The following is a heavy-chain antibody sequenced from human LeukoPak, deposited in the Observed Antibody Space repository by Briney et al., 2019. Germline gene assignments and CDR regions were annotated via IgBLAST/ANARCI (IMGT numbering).Heavy chain of an antibody. CDR1: GGSISSGSYY. D-gene: IGHD2-2*03. CDR3: ARGGGYCSSTSSLPQFDP. Sequence: PSETLSLTCTVSGGSISSGSYYWSWIRQPAGKGLEWIGRIYTSGSTNYNPSLKSRVTISVDTSKNQFSLKLSSVTAADTAVYYCARGGGYCSSTSSLPQFDPWGQGTLVTVSS. J-gene: IGHJ5*02. CDR2: IYTSGST. V-gene: IGHV4-61*02.